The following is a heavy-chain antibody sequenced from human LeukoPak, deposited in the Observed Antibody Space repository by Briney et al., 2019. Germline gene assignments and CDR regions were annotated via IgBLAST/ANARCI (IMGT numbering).Heavy chain of an antibody. CDR1: GGSFTGYY. D-gene: IGHD1-14*01. CDR3: AGDHYLALKD. V-gene: IGHV4-34*01. CDR2: ISPSGST. J-gene: IGHJ4*01. Sequence: SETLSLTCAVYGGSFTGYYWSWIRQPPGKGLEWIGEISPSGSTNYNPSLKSRVTISTDTSKNRFSLKMNSVTAADTAVYYCAGDHYLALKDWGHGILVTVSS.